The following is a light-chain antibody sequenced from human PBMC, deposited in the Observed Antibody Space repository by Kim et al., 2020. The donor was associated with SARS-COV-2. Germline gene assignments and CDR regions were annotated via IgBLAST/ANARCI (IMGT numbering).Light chain of an antibody. J-gene: IGKJ5*01. Sequence: EIVMTQSPGTLSLSPGERATLSCRASQSVTGNYFAWYQQKPAQAPRLLIYGASSRATGIPDRFSGSGSGADYTLTISRLEPEDFAVYYCQQYGSSPITFGQGTRLEIK. CDR3: QQYGSSPIT. CDR2: GAS. V-gene: IGKV3-20*01. CDR1: QSVTGNY.